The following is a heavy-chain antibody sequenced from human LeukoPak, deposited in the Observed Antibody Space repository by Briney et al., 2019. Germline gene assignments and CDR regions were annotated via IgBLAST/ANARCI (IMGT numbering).Heavy chain of an antibody. CDR2: ISPSGDST. D-gene: IGHD1-14*01. V-gene: IGHV1-46*01. Sequence: ASVKVSCKASGYTFTSYGISWVRQAPGQRLEWMGIISPSGDSTDHAQKFQGRVTLTRDMSTSTVYMELSSLRSDDTAVYYCARDSTAWSGPEMLWGQGTLVTVSS. CDR1: GYTFTSYG. CDR3: ARDSTAWSGPEML. J-gene: IGHJ4*02.